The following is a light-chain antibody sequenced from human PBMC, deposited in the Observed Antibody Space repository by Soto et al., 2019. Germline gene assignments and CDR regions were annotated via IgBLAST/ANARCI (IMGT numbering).Light chain of an antibody. CDR2: LTS. J-gene: IGKJ1*01. Sequence: EIVLTQSPATLSAFPGDXVTLSCRASQALNTRLAWYQHKPGQAPRLLIYLTSNRAAGVPARFSAWGSETDFTLTISDVEPEDFAVYYCHQSQSWPRTFGQGTKVDIK. CDR3: HQSQSWPRT. CDR1: QALNTR. V-gene: IGKV3-11*01.